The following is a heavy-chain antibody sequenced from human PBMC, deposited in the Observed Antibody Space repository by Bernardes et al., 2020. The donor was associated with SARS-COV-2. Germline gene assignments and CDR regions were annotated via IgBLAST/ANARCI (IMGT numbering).Heavy chain of an antibody. CDR3: VGLHGSDSYSAPDS. D-gene: IGHD3-10*01. Sequence: GGSLRLSCAASGFTFNRSWMHWVRPAPGKGLLWVSRINGDASSADYTDSVKGRFTISRDNAKNTVYLQMRSLRTEDTAVYYCVGLHGSDSYSAPDSWGQGTLVTVSS. CDR1: GFTFNRSW. J-gene: IGHJ4*02. CDR2: INGDASSA. V-gene: IGHV3-74*01.